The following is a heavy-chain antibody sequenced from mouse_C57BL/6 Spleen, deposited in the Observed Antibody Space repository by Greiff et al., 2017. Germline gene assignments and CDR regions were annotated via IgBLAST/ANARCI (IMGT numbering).Heavy chain of an antibody. Sequence: EVKLVESGGGLVKPGGSLKLSCAASGFTFSSYAMSWVRQTPEKRLEWVATISDGGSYTYYPDNVKGRFTISRDNAKNNLYLQMSHLKSEDTAIYYCARDPLTTVVEGYYAMDYWGQGTSVTVSS. CDR1: GFTFSSYA. CDR3: ARDPLTTVVEGYYAMDY. J-gene: IGHJ4*01. V-gene: IGHV5-4*01. CDR2: ISDGGSYT. D-gene: IGHD1-1*01.